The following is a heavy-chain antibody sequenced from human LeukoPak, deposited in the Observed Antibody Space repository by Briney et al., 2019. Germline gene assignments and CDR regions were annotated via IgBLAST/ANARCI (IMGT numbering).Heavy chain of an antibody. Sequence: SETLSLTCTVSGGSISSSPYYWGWIRQPPGKGLEWIGSIYYSGTTHYSPSLESRVTISVGTSKNQFSLKLASVTAADTAIYYCAKGAGGFSYYNWFDPWGQGTLVTVSS. V-gene: IGHV4-39*07. CDR1: GGSISSSPYY. CDR3: AKGAGGFSYYNWFDP. J-gene: IGHJ5*02. CDR2: IYYSGTT. D-gene: IGHD5-18*01.